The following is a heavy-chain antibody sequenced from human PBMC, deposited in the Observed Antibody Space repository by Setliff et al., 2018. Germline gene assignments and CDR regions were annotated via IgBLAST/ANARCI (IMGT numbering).Heavy chain of an antibody. CDR2: TIPIFGST. V-gene: IGHV1-69*05. CDR3: VREGVDSRSSTDHRYYMDV. D-gene: IGHD3-22*01. Sequence: SVKVSCKASGGTFSSYGISWVRQAPGQGLEWMGGTIPIFGSTNYAQKFQDRVTIITDESTSTAYMGLSSLRTEDTAVYYCVREGVDSRSSTDHRYYMDVWGKGTTVTVSS. CDR1: GGTFSSYG. J-gene: IGHJ6*03.